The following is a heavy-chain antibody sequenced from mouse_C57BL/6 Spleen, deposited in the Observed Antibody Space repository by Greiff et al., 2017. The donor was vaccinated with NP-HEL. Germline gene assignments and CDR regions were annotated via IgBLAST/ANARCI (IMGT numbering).Heavy chain of an antibody. CDR1: GFTFSDYY. Sequence: EVKVVESEGGLVQPGSSMKLSCTASGFTFSDYYMAWVRQVPEKGLEWVANINYDGSSTYYLDSLKSRFIISRDNAKNILYLQMSSLKSEDTATYYCARATDYFDYWGQGTTLTVSS. J-gene: IGHJ2*01. CDR3: ARATDYFDY. CDR2: INYDGSST. V-gene: IGHV5-16*01.